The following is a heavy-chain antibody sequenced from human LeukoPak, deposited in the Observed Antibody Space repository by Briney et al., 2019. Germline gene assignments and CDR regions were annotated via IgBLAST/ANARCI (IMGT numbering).Heavy chain of an antibody. Sequence: GGSLRLSCAASGFTFSSYWMSWVRQAPGKGLEWVANIKQDGSEKYYVDSVKGRFIISRDNAKNSLYLQMNSLRAEDTAVYYCAREAYDDFWSGSWRYYYHMDVWGKGTTVTVSS. CDR3: AREAYDDFWSGSWRYYYHMDV. D-gene: IGHD3-3*01. J-gene: IGHJ6*03. CDR1: GFTFSSYW. CDR2: IKQDGSEK. V-gene: IGHV3-7*01.